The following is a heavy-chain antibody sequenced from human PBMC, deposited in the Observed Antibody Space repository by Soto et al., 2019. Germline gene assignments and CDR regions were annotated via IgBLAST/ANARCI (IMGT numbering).Heavy chain of an antibody. CDR1: GGSISSYY. J-gene: IGHJ5*02. CDR3: ARDGITMAGWNWFDP. V-gene: IGHV4-59*01. D-gene: IGHD3-10*01. CDR2: IYYSGST. Sequence: PSETLSLTCTVSGGSISSYYWSWIRQPPGKGLEWIGYIYYSGSTNYNPSLKSRVTISVDTSKNQFSLKLSSVTAADTAVYYCARDGITMAGWNWFDPWGQGTLVTVSS.